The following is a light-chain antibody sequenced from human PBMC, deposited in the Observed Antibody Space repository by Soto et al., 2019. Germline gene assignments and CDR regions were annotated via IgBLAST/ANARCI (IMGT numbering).Light chain of an antibody. CDR1: QTVLSGSNNKNY. V-gene: IGKV4-1*01. CDR2: WAS. CDR3: QQYYSSPMYT. J-gene: IGKJ2*01. Sequence: DIVMTQSPDSLAVSLGERATINCKSSQTVLSGSNNKNYLAWYQQKPGQPPNLLIYWASTRESGVPDRFSGSGSGTDLTLTISSLQTEDVAVYYCQQYYSSPMYTFGQETKLEIK.